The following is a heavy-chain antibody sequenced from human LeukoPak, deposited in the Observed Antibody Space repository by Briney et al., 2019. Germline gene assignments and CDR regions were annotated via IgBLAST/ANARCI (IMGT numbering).Heavy chain of an antibody. Sequence: ASVKVSCKASGYTFTGYYMHWVRQAPGQGLEWMGWINPNSGGTNYAQKFQGRVTMTRDTSISTAYMELSRLRSDDTAVYYCARDRADSGYDCYFDYWGQGTLVTVSS. CDR3: ARDRADSGYDCYFDY. V-gene: IGHV1-2*02. D-gene: IGHD5-12*01. J-gene: IGHJ4*02. CDR1: GYTFTGYY. CDR2: INPNSGGT.